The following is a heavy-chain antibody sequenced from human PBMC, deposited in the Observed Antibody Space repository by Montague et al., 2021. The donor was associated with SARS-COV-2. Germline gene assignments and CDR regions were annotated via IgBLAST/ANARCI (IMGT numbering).Heavy chain of an antibody. CDR1: GDSVSSRTVA. CDR3: ARQDTSGWLTLDY. J-gene: IGHJ4*02. Sequence: CAISGDSVSSRTVAWNWLRQSPSRGLEWLGRTYFRSSFYNDYALSVKSRLNIQPDSAKNQFSLQLTSVTPEDTAIYYCARQDTSGWLTLDYWGQGILVTVSS. D-gene: IGHD6-19*01. V-gene: IGHV6-1*01. CDR2: TYFRSSFYN.